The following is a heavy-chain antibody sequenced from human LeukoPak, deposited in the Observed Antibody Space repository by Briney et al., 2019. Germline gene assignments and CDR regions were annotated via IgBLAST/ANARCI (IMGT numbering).Heavy chain of an antibody. J-gene: IGHJ5*02. CDR2: IYHSGST. CDR3: ARTITPVGLQIEFDP. Sequence: SGTLSLTCAVSGYSISSGYYWGWIRQPPGKGMEWIGSIYHSGSTYYNPSLKSRVTISVDTSKNQFSLKLSSVTAVDTAVYYCARTITPVGLQIEFDPWGQGTLVTVSS. D-gene: IGHD1-14*01. CDR1: GYSISSGYY. V-gene: IGHV4-38-2*01.